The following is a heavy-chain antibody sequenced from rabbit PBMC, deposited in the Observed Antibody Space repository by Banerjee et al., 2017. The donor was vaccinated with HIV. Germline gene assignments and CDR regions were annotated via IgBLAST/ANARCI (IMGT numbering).Heavy chain of an antibody. CDR2: IDAGDGST. CDR1: GFSFSGGYG. V-gene: IGHV1S45*01. Sequence: QQQLVESGGDLVKPGTSLALTCTASGFSFSGGYGMWWVRQAPGKGLEWIACIDAGDGSTWYASWAKGRFTISKTSSTTVTLQMTSLTVADTATYFCVRAAGYGVYGDAYFKLWGPGTLVTVS. J-gene: IGHJ4*01. CDR3: VRAAGYGVYGDAYFKL. D-gene: IGHD6-1*01.